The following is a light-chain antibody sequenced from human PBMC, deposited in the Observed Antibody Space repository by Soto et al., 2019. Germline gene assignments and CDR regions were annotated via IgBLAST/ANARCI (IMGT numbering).Light chain of an antibody. Sequence: EIVLTQSPGTLSLSPGERSTLSCRASQSVSSSSLAWYQQNPGQAPRLLIYEASSRATGIPDRFSGSGSGTDFTLTISRLEPEDFAVYYCQQYRTFGQGTKVHIK. CDR1: QSVSSSS. J-gene: IGKJ1*01. CDR2: EAS. CDR3: QQYRT. V-gene: IGKV3-20*01.